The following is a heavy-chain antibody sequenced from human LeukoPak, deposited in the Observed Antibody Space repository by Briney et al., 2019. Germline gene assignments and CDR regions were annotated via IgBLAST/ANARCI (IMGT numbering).Heavy chain of an antibody. CDR2: ISGSGDNT. J-gene: IGHJ3*02. D-gene: IGHD6-25*01. CDR1: GFTFSSYA. CDR3: AKDQSGYPDAFDI. V-gene: IGHV3-23*01. Sequence: GGSLRLSCAASGFTFSSYAMSWVRQAPGKGLEWVSGISGSGDNTYYADSVKGRFTISRDNSKNTLYVQVNSLGTEDTAAYYCAKDQSGYPDAFDIWGQGTMVTVSS.